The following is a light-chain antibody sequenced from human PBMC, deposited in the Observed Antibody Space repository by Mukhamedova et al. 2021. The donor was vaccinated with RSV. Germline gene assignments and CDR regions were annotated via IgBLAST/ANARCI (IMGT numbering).Light chain of an antibody. Sequence: GSYNLVSWYQQHRGKAPKLMIYEVTKRPSGVSNRSSGSKSGNTASPTISGLQAEDEADYYCCSYAGSSTFVFGGGTKLTVL. CDR1: GSYNL. V-gene: IGLV2-23*02. CDR3: CSYAGSSTFV. CDR2: EVT. J-gene: IGLJ2*01.